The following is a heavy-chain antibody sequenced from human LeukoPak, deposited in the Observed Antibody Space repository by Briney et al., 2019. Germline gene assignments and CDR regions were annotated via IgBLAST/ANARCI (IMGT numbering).Heavy chain of an antibody. CDR3: ARLDYYYYYMDV. J-gene: IGHJ6*03. CDR2: IYTSESP. V-gene: IGHV4-4*07. Sequence: SETLSLTCTVSGGSISSYYWSWIRQPAGKGLEWIGRIYTSESPTYNPSLKSRVTMSLDTSKNQFSLKLSSVTAADTAVYYCARLDYYYYYMDVWGKGTTVTISS. CDR1: GGSISSYY.